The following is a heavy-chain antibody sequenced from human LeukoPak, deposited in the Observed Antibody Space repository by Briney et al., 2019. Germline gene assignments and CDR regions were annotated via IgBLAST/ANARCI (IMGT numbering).Heavy chain of an antibody. CDR3: AREATVTSDWFDP. CDR1: GFTFSSYW. Sequence: GGSLRLSCAASGFTFSSYWMHWVRQAPGKGLVWVSRINSDGSSTSYADSVKGRFTISRDNAKNTLYPQMNSLRAEDTAVYYCAREATVTSDWFDPWGQGTLVTVSS. CDR2: INSDGSST. V-gene: IGHV3-74*01. J-gene: IGHJ5*02. D-gene: IGHD4-17*01.